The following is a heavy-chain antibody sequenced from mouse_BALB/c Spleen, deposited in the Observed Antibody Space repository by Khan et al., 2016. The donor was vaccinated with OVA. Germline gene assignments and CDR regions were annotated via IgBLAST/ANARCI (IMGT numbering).Heavy chain of an antibody. CDR3: ARGNYYGSTSWFGY. D-gene: IGHD1-1*01. J-gene: IGHJ3*01. CDR2: ILPGSNIT. CDR1: GYTFSSYW. V-gene: IGHV1-9*01. Sequence: QVQLKQSGAELMKPGASVKISCKASGYTFSSYWIEWVKQRPGHGLEWIGEILPGSNITNYNERFKDKATFTEDTSSNTAYMQLSSLTSEDSAIYYGARGNYYGSTSWFGYWGQGTLVTVSA.